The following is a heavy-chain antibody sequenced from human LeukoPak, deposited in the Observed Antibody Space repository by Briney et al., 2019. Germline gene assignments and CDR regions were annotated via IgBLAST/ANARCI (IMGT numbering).Heavy chain of an antibody. Sequence: KTSETLSLTCAVYGGSFSGYYWSWIRQPPGKGLEWIGEINHSGSTNYNPSLKSRVTMSVDTSKNQFPLKLSSVTAADTAVYYCARLGVVVVAATPTVYYYYGMDVWGQGTTVTVSS. D-gene: IGHD2-15*01. CDR1: GGSFSGYY. J-gene: IGHJ6*02. CDR3: ARLGVVVVAATPTVYYYYGMDV. CDR2: INHSGST. V-gene: IGHV4-34*01.